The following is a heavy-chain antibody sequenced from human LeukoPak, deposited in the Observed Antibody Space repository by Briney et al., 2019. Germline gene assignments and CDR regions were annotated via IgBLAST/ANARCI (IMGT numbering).Heavy chain of an antibody. Sequence: PSETLSLTCAVSTSSLSSYYWSWIRQPAGKGLEWIGRIYTSGSTNYNPSLKSRVTMSVDTSKNQFSLKLSSVTAADTAVYYCARDWSDSVGRVFDYWGQGTLVTVSS. CDR3: ARDWSDSVGRVFDY. V-gene: IGHV4-4*07. CDR2: IYTSGST. D-gene: IGHD3-3*01. J-gene: IGHJ4*02. CDR1: TSSLSSYY.